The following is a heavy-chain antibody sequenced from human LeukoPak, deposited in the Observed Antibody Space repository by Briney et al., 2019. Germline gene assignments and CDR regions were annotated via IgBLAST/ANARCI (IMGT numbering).Heavy chain of an antibody. CDR3: ARSTVGEYDSSLAY. CDR1: GGSISSGGYY. Sequence: SETLSLTCTVSGGSISSGGYYWSWIRQHPGKGLEWIGYIYYSGSANYNPSLKSRVTISVDTSKNQFSLKLSSVTAADTAVYYCARSTVGEYDSSLAYWGQGTLVTVSS. J-gene: IGHJ4*02. V-gene: IGHV4-61*08. CDR2: IYYSGSA. D-gene: IGHD3-22*01.